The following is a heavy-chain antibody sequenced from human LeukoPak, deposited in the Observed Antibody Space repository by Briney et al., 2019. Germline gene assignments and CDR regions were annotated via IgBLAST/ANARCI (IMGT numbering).Heavy chain of an antibody. CDR1: GYTFTSYG. Sequence: AASVKVSCKASGYTFTSYGISWVRQAPGQGLEWMGWISAYNGNTNYAQKLQGRVTMTTDTSTSTAYMELRSLRSDDTAVYYCARVAMVRGVTYYYYYYMDVWGKGTTVTVSS. V-gene: IGHV1-18*01. J-gene: IGHJ6*03. CDR2: ISAYNGNT. CDR3: ARVAMVRGVTYYYYYYMDV. D-gene: IGHD3-10*01.